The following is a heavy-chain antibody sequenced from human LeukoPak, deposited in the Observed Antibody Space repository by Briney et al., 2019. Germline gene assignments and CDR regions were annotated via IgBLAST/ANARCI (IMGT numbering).Heavy chain of an antibody. CDR2: IYTSGST. V-gene: IGHV4-4*07. J-gene: IGHJ5*02. CDR3: ARRLFGAWFDP. D-gene: IGHD3-3*01. Sequence: SETLSLTCTVSGGSINNYHWSWIRQPAGKGLEYIGRIYTSGSTNHNPSLKSRVTMSVDTSKNQFSLKLRSVTAADTAVYYCARRLFGAWFDPWGQGTLVTVSS. CDR1: GGSINNYH.